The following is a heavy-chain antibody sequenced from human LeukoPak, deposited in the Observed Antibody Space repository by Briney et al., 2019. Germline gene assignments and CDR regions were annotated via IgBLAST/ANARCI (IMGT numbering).Heavy chain of an antibody. CDR3: ARRRTRYCSGGSCYLGGSWFDP. V-gene: IGHV1-8*01. D-gene: IGHD2-15*01. J-gene: IGHJ5*02. Sequence: ASVKVSCKASGYTFTSYDINWVRQATGQGLEWMGWMNPNSGNTGYAQKFQGRVTITRNTSISTAYMELSSLRSEDTAVYYCARRRTRYCSGGSCYLGGSWFDPWGQGTLVTVSS. CDR2: MNPNSGNT. CDR1: GYTFTSYD.